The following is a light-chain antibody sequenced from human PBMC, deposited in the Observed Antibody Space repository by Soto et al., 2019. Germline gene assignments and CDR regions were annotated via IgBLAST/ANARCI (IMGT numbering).Light chain of an antibody. V-gene: IGKV1-39*01. Sequence: DIQMTQSPSSLSASVGDRVTITCRASQNIVTYLSWYQQKPGKAPKFLMYTASSLQSGVPTRFSGSGSGTDFTLTISSLQPEDYATYYCQQSYSSPRTFGQGTKVDIK. CDR1: QNIVTY. CDR3: QQSYSSPRT. J-gene: IGKJ1*01. CDR2: TAS.